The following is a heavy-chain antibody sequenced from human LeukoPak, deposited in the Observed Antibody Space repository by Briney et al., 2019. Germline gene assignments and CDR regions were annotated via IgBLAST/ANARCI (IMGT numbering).Heavy chain of an antibody. J-gene: IGHJ4*02. V-gene: IGHV4-38-2*01. Sequence: PSETLSLTCAVSGFSLSSGYYWGWIRQPPGKGLEWIGSIYHSGSTNYNPSLKSRLTISVDTSKNQFSLKLSSVTAADTAVYYCATLGGGLDYWGQGTLVTVSS. CDR2: IYHSGST. CDR3: ATLGGGLDY. CDR1: GFSLSSGYY. D-gene: IGHD4-23*01.